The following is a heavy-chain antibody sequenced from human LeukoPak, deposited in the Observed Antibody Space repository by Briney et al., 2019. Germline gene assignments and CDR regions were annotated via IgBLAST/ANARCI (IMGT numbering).Heavy chain of an antibody. Sequence: GGSLRLSCSASGFTFSSYGMHWVRQAPGKGLEWVATISYDGSNKYYADSVKGRFIISRDNSKNTLYLQMNSLRAEDTAVYYCAKDALGGSGYFDYWGQGTLVTVSS. CDR3: AKDALGGSGYFDY. CDR2: ISYDGSNK. V-gene: IGHV3-30*18. J-gene: IGHJ4*02. D-gene: IGHD4-23*01. CDR1: GFTFSSYG.